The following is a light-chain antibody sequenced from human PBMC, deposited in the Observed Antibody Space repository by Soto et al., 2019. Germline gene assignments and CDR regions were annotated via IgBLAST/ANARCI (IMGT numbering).Light chain of an antibody. V-gene: IGKV1-39*01. CDR1: QSIRSC. Sequence: DIQFTQSPSSLSASVGESATITCRASQSIRSCLNWYQQKPGKAAKLLIYGAFSLQSGVPSRFSGSGSGTDFTLTISSLQPEDFATYFCQQSYSTPYTLGQGTKVDI. CDR3: QQSYSTPYT. J-gene: IGKJ2*01. CDR2: GAF.